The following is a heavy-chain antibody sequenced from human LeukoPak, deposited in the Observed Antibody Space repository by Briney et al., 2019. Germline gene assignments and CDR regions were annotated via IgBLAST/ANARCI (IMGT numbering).Heavy chain of an antibody. J-gene: IGHJ4*02. CDR3: ASHYSGYNWGVDY. CDR2: IYYSGST. Sequence: SETLSLTCTVSGGSVGSGSYYWSWIRQPPGKGLEWIGYIYYSGSTNYNPSLKSRVTISVDTSKDQFSLKLSSVTAADTAVYYCASHYSGYNWGVDYWGQGTLVTVSS. D-gene: IGHD5-12*01. CDR1: GGSVGSGSYY. V-gene: IGHV4-61*01.